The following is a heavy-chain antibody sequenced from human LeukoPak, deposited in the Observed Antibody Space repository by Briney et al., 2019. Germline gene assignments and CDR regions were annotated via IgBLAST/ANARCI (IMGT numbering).Heavy chain of an antibody. D-gene: IGHD6-13*01. CDR1: GGSFSGYY. J-gene: IGHJ6*02. CDR3: ARGRRGGAAAGTPYYYYYGMDV. V-gene: IGHV4-34*01. CDR2: INHSGST. Sequence: SETLSLTCAVYGGSFSGYYWSWIRQPPGKGLEWIGEINHSGSTNYNPSLKSRVTISVDTSKNQFSLKLSSVTAADTAVYYCARGRRGGAAAGTPYYYYYGMDVWGQGTTVTVSS.